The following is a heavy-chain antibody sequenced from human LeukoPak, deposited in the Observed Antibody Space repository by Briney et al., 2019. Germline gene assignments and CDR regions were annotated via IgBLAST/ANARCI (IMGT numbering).Heavy chain of an antibody. Sequence: ASVKVSCKASGYTFTNYEINWVRQGTGQGLEWMGWISVYHGNTKYAQKFQGRVTMTTDTSTSTAYVDLRSLRSDDTAVYYCARESDPRGSGTTSGDAFDIWGQGTMVTVSS. CDR1: GYTFTNYE. D-gene: IGHD1-1*01. CDR3: ARESDPRGSGTTSGDAFDI. CDR2: ISVYHGNT. V-gene: IGHV1-18*01. J-gene: IGHJ3*02.